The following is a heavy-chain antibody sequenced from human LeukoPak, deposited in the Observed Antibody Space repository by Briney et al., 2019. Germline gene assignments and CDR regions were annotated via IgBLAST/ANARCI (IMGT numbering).Heavy chain of an antibody. D-gene: IGHD3-22*01. CDR3: ARRYYDKTSWYFDY. J-gene: IGHJ4*02. CDR2: IYYSGNT. Sequence: PSETLSLTCTVSGVSISSSNSYWGWIRQPPGKGLEWIGSIYYSGNTYYNASLKSQVSISIDTSKNQFSLKLTSVTAADTAVYYCARRYYDKTSWYFDYWGQGTLVTVSS. V-gene: IGHV4-39*01. CDR1: GVSISSSNSY.